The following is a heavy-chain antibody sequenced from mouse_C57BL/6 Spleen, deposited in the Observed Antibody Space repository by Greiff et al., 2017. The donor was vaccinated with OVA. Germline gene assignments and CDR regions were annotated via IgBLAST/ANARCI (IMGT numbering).Heavy chain of an antibody. Sequence: EVQLVESGGGLVKPGGSLKLSCAASGFTFSSYAMSWVRQTPEKRLEWVATISDGGSYTYYPDNVKGRFTISRDNAKNNLYLQMSHLKSEDTAMYYCARDRLSSLFDYWGQGTTLTVSS. V-gene: IGHV5-4*01. J-gene: IGHJ2*01. CDR2: ISDGGSYT. D-gene: IGHD1-1*01. CDR1: GFTFSSYA. CDR3: ARDRLSSLFDY.